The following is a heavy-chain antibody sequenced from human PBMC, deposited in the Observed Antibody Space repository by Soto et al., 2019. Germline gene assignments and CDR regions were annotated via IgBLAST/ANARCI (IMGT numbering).Heavy chain of an antibody. CDR1: GYTFSSYY. CDR2: IKPDGDAT. CDR3: ARGLESLYYFDY. V-gene: IGHV1-46*01. Sequence: QVQLVQSGAEVKTPGASVKVSCRASGYTFSSYYMHWVRQAPGQGLAWMGIIKPDGDATTYAQKFQGRVTMTRDTSTSTFYMELSSMRFEDTAVYFCARGLESLYYFDYWGQGTLVTVSS. D-gene: IGHD1-1*01. J-gene: IGHJ4*02.